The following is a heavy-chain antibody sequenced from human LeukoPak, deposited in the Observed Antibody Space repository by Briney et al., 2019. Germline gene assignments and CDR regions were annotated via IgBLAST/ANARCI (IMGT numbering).Heavy chain of an antibody. J-gene: IGHJ4*02. CDR2: IIPIFGTA. CDR1: GGTFSSYA. Sequence: ASVKVSCKASGGTFSSYAISWVRQAPGQGLEWMGGIIPIFGTANYAQKFQGRVTITADKSTSTAYMELSSLRSEDTAVYYCARTRITIFGVVMGGYFDYWGQGTLVTASS. D-gene: IGHD3-3*01. V-gene: IGHV1-69*06. CDR3: ARTRITIFGVVMGGYFDY.